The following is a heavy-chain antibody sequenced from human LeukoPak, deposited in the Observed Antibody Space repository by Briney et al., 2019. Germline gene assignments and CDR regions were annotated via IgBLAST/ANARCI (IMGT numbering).Heavy chain of an antibody. D-gene: IGHD2-2*01. CDR2: LQPISGGT. V-gene: IGHV1-2*02. CDR1: GYTFSVYY. CDR3: ARGYEGYDY. Sequence: EASVKVSCKASGYTFSVYYMHWVRRAPGEGLEWMGWLQPISGGTNYAQNFQGRVTMTWDTSISTAYMELKRLRSDDTAVYYCARGYEGYDYWGQGTLVTVSS. J-gene: IGHJ4*02.